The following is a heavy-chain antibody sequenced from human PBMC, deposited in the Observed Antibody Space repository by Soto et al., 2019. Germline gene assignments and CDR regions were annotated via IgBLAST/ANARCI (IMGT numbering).Heavy chain of an antibody. V-gene: IGHV3-23*01. Sequence: GGSLRLSCVGSGFTFIDYAMTWVRQAPGKGLERVSTITANDGHTDDAASVKGRFTISRDNSKNTLYLQMSSLRFEDTAVYYCAREGPQMDLFGYWGQGILVTVSS. CDR1: GFTFIDYA. D-gene: IGHD2-21*01. J-gene: IGHJ4*02. CDR2: ITANDGHT. CDR3: AREGPQMDLFGY.